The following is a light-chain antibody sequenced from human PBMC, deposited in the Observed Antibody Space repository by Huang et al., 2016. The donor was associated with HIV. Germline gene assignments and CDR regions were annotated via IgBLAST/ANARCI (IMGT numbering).Light chain of an antibody. J-gene: IGKJ1*01. CDR1: QSVLYRSNNKNY. CDR2: LAS. Sequence: DIVMTQSPDSLAVSLGERATINCKSSQSVLYRSNNKNYLAGYQQKPGQPPKLLIYLASTRESGVPDRFTGSGSGTDFSLTISSLQAEDVAVYYCQQYDTSPWTFGQGTKVEIK. V-gene: IGKV4-1*01. CDR3: QQYDTSPWT.